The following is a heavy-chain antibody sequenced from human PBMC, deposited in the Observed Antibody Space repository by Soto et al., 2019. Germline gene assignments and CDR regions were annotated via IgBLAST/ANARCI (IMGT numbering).Heavy chain of an antibody. CDR2: ISAYNGNT. J-gene: IGHJ4*02. Sequence: QVQLVQSGAEVKKPGASVKVSCKASGYTFTSYGISWVRQAPGQGLEWMGWISAYNGNTNYAQKFQGRVTITADESTSTAYMELSSLRSEDTAVYYCARAGGESSFDYWGQGTLVTVSS. V-gene: IGHV1-18*01. CDR1: GYTFTSYG. D-gene: IGHD3-16*01. CDR3: ARAGGESSFDY.